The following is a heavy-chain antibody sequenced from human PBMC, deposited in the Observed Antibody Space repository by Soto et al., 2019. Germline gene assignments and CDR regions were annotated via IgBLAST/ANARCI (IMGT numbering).Heavy chain of an antibody. CDR2: IYYSGST. V-gene: IGHV4-59*08. CDR1: GGSSNSYY. J-gene: IGHJ4*02. CDR3: ARHHDS. Sequence: QVQLQESGPGLVKPSETLSLTCTVSGGSSNSYYWSWIRQPPGKGLEWIGYIYYSGSTNYNPSLKSRVTISVDTSKNQFSLKLSSVTAADTAVYYCARHHDSWGQGTLFTVSS.